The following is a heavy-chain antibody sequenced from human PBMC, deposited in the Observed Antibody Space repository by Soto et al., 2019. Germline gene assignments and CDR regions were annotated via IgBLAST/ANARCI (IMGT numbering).Heavy chain of an antibody. Sequence: SETLSLTCTFSCGSIISYYWSWIRQPPGKGLEWIGYIYYSGSTNYNPSLKSRVTISVDTSKNQFSLKLSSVTAADTAVYYCAGGSWFDPWGQGTLVTVSS. J-gene: IGHJ5*02. CDR3: AGGSWFDP. CDR1: CGSIISYY. V-gene: IGHV4-59*01. CDR2: IYYSGST. D-gene: IGHD3-16*01.